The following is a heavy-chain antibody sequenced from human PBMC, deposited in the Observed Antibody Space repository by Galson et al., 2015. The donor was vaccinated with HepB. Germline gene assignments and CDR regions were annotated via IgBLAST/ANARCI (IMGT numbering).Heavy chain of an antibody. Sequence: SLRLSCAASGFSVSSYYMNWVRQAPGKGLEWVSIIYGGTTAYYADSVRGRFAISRDNSKNTLFLQMNSLRAEDTAVYYCATDSPAEGSDYYLDYWGQGTLVTVSS. CDR3: ATDSPAEGSDYYLDY. V-gene: IGHV3-53*01. CDR2: IYGGTTA. J-gene: IGHJ4*02. D-gene: IGHD3-22*01. CDR1: GFSVSSYY.